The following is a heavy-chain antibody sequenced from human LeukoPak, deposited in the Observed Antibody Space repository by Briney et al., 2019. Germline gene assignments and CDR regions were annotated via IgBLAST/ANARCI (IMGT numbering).Heavy chain of an antibody. J-gene: IGHJ4*02. CDR3: ARAPGRFLEWLFFYFDY. CDR1: GFTFSSYW. D-gene: IGHD3-3*01. V-gene: IGHV3-7*01. Sequence: TGGSLRLSCAASGFTFSSYWMSWVRQAPGKGLEWVANIKQDGSEKYYVDSVKGRFTISRDNAKNSLYLQMNSLRAEDTAVYYCARAPGRFLEWLFFYFDYWGQGTLVTVSS. CDR2: IKQDGSEK.